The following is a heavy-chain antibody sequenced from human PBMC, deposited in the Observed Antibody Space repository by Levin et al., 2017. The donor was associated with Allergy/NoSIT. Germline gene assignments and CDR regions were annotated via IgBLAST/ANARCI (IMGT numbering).Heavy chain of an antibody. Sequence: SETLSLTCTVSGGSISSFYWNWIRQPPGKGLEWIGYMYYIGSTNYNPSLKSRVTISIDRSKNQFSLKLRSVTAADTAVYYCARAVNIGVGLDTWGQGTLVTVSS. CDR3: ARAVNIGVGLDT. V-gene: IGHV4-59*01. CDR1: GGSISSFY. CDR2: MYYIGST. D-gene: IGHD6-19*01. J-gene: IGHJ5*02.